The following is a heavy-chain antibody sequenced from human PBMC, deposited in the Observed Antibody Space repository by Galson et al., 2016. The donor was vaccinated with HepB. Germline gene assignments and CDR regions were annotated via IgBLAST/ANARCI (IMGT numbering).Heavy chain of an antibody. CDR1: GGTFSSNA. J-gene: IGHJ3*02. Sequence: SCKASGGTFSSNALNWVRQAPGQGLEWMGRIIPIVGSSDYADDFQGRLTFTADESTGTAYMDLGSLTFDDTATYYCATPSSETFYEAFDIWGQGTMVTVSS. V-gene: IGHV1-69*01. CDR2: IIPIVGSS. D-gene: IGHD2/OR15-2a*01. CDR3: ATPSSETFYEAFDI.